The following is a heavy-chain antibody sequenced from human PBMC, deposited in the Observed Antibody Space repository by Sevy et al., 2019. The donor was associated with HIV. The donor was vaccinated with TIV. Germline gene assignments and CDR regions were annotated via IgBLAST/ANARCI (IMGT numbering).Heavy chain of an antibody. Sequence: ASVKVSCKASGYTFTSFGISWVRQAPGQGLEWVGWISVYNGKINYAQNFQGRVTMTTDTSTRTAYMELKSLRSDDTAVYYCAGRGAFDFDTSGFLSPWGQGTLVTVSS. J-gene: IGHJ5*02. D-gene: IGHD3-22*01. CDR2: ISVYNGKI. CDR1: GYTFTSFG. V-gene: IGHV1-18*01. CDR3: AGRGAFDFDTSGFLSP.